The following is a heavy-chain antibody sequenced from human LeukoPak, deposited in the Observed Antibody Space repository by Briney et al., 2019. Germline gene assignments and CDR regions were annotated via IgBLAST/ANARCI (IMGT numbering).Heavy chain of an antibody. CDR3: ARVTYYDILTGLLPDDY. CDR1: GYTFTRHG. Sequence: GASVKVSCKASGYTFTRHGISWVRQAPRQGLEWMGWISAYNGNTNYAQKLQGRVTMTTDTSTSTAYMELRSLRSDDTAVYYCARVTYYDILTGLLPDDYWGQGTLVTVSS. J-gene: IGHJ4*02. D-gene: IGHD3-9*01. CDR2: ISAYNGNT. V-gene: IGHV1-18*01.